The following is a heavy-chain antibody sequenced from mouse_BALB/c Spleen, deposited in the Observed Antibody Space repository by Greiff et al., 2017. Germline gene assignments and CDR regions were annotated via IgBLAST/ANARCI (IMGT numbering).Heavy chain of an antibody. V-gene: IGHV3-2*02. CDR3: ARSNYPYAMDY. CDR2: ISYSGST. Sequence: EVQLQESGPGLVKPSQSLSLTCTVTGYSITSDYAWNWIRQFPGNKLEWMGYISYSGSTSYNPSLKSRISITRDTSKNQFFLQLNSVTTEDTATYYCARSNYPYAMDYWGQGTSVTVSS. D-gene: IGHD2-1*01. J-gene: IGHJ4*01. CDR1: GYSITSDYA.